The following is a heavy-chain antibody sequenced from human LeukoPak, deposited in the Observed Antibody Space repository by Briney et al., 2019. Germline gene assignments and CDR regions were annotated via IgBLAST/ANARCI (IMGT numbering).Heavy chain of an antibody. Sequence: PSETLSLTCTVSGGSISSGGYYWSWIRQHPGKGLEWIGYIYYSGSTYYNPSLKRRVTRSVDTSKNQFSLKLSSVTAADTAVYYCARYYDSGGYFDYWGQGTLVTVSS. J-gene: IGHJ4*02. CDR2: IYYSGST. D-gene: IGHD3-22*01. CDR1: GGSISSGGYY. CDR3: ARYYDSGGYFDY. V-gene: IGHV4-31*03.